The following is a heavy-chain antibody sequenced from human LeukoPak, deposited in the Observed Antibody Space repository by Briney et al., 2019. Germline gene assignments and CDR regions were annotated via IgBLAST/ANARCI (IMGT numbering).Heavy chain of an antibody. J-gene: IGHJ4*02. Sequence: GGSLRLSCAASGFTFSSYEMNWVRQAPGKGLELGSYISSSGSTIYYADSVKGRFTISRDKAKNSLYLQMNRLRAEDTAVYYCARKDRGLWYIDYWGQGTLVTVSS. CDR3: ARKDRGLWYIDY. CDR1: GFTFSSYE. CDR2: ISSSGSTI. V-gene: IGHV3-48*03. D-gene: IGHD1-14*01.